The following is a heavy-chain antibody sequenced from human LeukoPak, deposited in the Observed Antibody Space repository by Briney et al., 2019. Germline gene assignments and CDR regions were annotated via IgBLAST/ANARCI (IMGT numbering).Heavy chain of an antibody. D-gene: IGHD1-1*01. V-gene: IGHV3-21*04. CDR2: ISSSSSYI. CDR1: GFTFSSYS. J-gene: IGHJ4*02. CDR3: ARVRERRYFDY. Sequence: GGSLRLSCAASGFTFSSYSMNWVRQAPGKGLEWVSSISSSSSYIYYANSVKGRFTISRDNAKNSLYLQMNSLRAEDTAVYYCARVRERRYFDYWGQGTLVTVSS.